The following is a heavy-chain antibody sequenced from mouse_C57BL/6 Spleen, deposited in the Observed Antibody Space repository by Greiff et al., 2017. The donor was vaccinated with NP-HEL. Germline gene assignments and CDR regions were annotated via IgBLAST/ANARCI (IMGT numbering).Heavy chain of an antibody. V-gene: IGHV1-69*01. Sequence: QVQLQQPGAELVMPGASVKLSCKASGYTFTSYWMHWVKQRPGQGLEWIGEIDPSDSYINYNQKFKGKATLTVDKSYSTAYMQLSSLTSEDSAVYYCARSGGSSYDFDVWGTGTTVTVSS. CDR2: IDPSDSYI. J-gene: IGHJ1*03. CDR3: ARSGGSSYDFDV. CDR1: GYTFTSYW. D-gene: IGHD1-1*01.